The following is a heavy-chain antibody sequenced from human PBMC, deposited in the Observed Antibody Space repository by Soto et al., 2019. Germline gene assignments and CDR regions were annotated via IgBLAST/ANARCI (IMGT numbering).Heavy chain of an antibody. J-gene: IGHJ4*02. CDR1: GYTLTGYY. CDR3: ARAWFGESPLDY. D-gene: IGHD3-10*01. CDR2: INPNSGGT. V-gene: IGHV1-2*02. Sequence: GASVKVSCKASGYTLTGYYMHWVRQAPGQGLEWMGWINPNSGGTNYAQKFQGRVTMTRDTSISTAYMELSRLRSDDTAVYYCARAWFGESPLDYWGQGTLVTVSS.